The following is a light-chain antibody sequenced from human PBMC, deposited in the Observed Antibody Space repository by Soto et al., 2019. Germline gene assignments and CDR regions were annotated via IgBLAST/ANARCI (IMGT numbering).Light chain of an antibody. CDR1: QSVSSD. CDR3: QQYNNWPRT. V-gene: IGKV3-15*01. CDR2: GAS. J-gene: IGKJ1*01. Sequence: EIVLTQSAATLSLSPGERATLSCRASQSVSSDLAWYHQKPGQAPRLLIYGASTRATGIPARFSGSGSGTEFTLTINSLQSEDFAVYYCQQYNNWPRTFGQGTKVDI.